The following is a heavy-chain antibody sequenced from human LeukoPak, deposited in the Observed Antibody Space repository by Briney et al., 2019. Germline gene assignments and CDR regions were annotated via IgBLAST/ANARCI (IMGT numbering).Heavy chain of an antibody. J-gene: IGHJ4*02. CDR2: ISWNRGSI. CDR3: AKGPMGDYGWSFDY. V-gene: IGHV3-9*01. D-gene: IGHD4-17*01. Sequence: GGSLRLSCAASGFTFDDYAMHWVRQAPGKGLEWVSGISWNRGSIGYADSVKGRFTISRDNAKNSLYLQMNSLRAEDTALYYCAKGPMGDYGWSFDYWGQGTLVTVFS. CDR1: GFTFDDYA.